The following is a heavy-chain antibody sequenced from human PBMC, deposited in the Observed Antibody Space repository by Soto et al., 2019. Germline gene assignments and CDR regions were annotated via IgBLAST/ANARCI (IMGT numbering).Heavy chain of an antibody. Sequence: GGSLRLSCAASGFTFSDYYMSWIRQAPGKGLEWVSYISSSGSTIYYADSVKGRLTISRDNAKNSLYLQMNSLRAEDTAVYYCARDYDYIWGSSGEDAFDIWGQGTMVTVSS. D-gene: IGHD3-16*01. CDR2: ISSSGSTI. CDR1: GFTFSDYY. V-gene: IGHV3-11*01. CDR3: ARDYDYIWGSSGEDAFDI. J-gene: IGHJ3*02.